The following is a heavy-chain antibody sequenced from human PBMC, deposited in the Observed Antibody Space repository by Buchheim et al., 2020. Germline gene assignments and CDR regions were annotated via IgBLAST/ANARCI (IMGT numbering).Heavy chain of an antibody. Sequence: EVQLVESGGGLVQPGGSLRLSCAASGFTFSSYWMSWVRQAPGKGLEWVANIKQDGSEKYYVDSVKGRFTISRDNAKKSLYLQMNSLRAEDTAVYYCARELRDDILTGYYYLDYWGQGTL. CDR2: IKQDGSEK. CDR3: ARELRDDILTGYYYLDY. D-gene: IGHD3-9*01. CDR1: GFTFSSYW. V-gene: IGHV3-7*01. J-gene: IGHJ4*02.